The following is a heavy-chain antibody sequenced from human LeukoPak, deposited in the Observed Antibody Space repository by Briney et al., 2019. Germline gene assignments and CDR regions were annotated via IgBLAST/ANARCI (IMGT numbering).Heavy chain of an antibody. D-gene: IGHD4-17*01. CDR2: INPSGGST. Sequence: ASVKVSCKASGYTFTSYYMHWVRQAPGQGLEWMGIINPSGGSTSYAQKFQGRVTMTRDTSTSTVYMELSSLRSEDTAVYYCARDRTLRWLTGLGAFDTWGQGTMVTVSS. CDR3: ARDRTLRWLTGLGAFDT. CDR1: GYTFTSYY. J-gene: IGHJ3*02. V-gene: IGHV1-46*01.